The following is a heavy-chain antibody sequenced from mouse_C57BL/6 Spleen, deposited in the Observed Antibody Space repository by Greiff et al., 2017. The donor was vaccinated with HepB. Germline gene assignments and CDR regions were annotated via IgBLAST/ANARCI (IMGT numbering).Heavy chain of an antibody. V-gene: IGHV1-18*01. J-gene: IGHJ3*01. D-gene: IGHD2-3*01. CDR2: INPNNGGT. Sequence: EVQLQQSGPELVKPGASVKIPCKASGYTFTDYNMDWVKQSHGKSLEWIGDINPNNGGTIYNQKFKGKATLTVDKSSSTAYMELRSLTSEDTAVYYGAREGDGGFAYWGQGTLVTVSA. CDR3: AREGDGGFAY. CDR1: GYTFTDYN.